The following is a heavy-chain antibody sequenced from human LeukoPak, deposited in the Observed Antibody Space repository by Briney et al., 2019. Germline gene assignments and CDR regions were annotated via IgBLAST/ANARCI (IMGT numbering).Heavy chain of an antibody. CDR1: GFTFSSYA. CDR3: AKDPLELSGWYGLNKGELFNNWFDP. Sequence: QAGGSLRLSCAASGFTFSSYAMSWVRQAPGKGLEWVSAISGSGGSTYYADSVKGRFTISRDNSKNTLYLQMNSLRAEDTAVYYCAKDPLELSGWYGLNKGELFNNWFDPWGQGTLVTVSS. D-gene: IGHD6-19*01. CDR2: ISGSGGST. V-gene: IGHV3-23*01. J-gene: IGHJ5*02.